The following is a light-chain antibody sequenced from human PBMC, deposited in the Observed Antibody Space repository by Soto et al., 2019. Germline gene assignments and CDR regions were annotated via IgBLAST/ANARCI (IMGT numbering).Light chain of an antibody. CDR1: SSDVGGYNY. CDR2: HAS. Sequence: QSVLTQPASVSGSPGQSITVSCTGSSSDVGGYNYVSWYQQHPGKAPKLMIYHASNRPSGISSRFSGSKSGNTASLTISGLQAEDEADYYCSSYTSSTTYVFGNGTKVTVL. V-gene: IGLV2-14*01. CDR3: SSYTSSTTYV. J-gene: IGLJ1*01.